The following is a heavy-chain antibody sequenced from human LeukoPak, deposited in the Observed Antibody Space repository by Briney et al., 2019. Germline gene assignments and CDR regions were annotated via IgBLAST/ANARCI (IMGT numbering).Heavy chain of an antibody. CDR3: ARDYSSSSGYFDY. Sequence: ASVKVSCTASGYTFTGYYMHWVRQAPGQGLEWMGWINPNSGDTNYAEKFQGRVTMTRDTSISTAYMDLRRLRSDDTAVYYCARDYSSSSGYFDYWGQGTLVTVSS. CDR2: INPNSGDT. V-gene: IGHV1-2*02. CDR1: GYTFTGYY. J-gene: IGHJ4*02. D-gene: IGHD6-6*01.